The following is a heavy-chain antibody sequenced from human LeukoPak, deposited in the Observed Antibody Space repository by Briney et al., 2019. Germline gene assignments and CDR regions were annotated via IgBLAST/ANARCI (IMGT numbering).Heavy chain of an antibody. Sequence: SETLSLTCTVSGYSISSGYYWGWIRQPPGKGLEWIGSIHHSGSTYYNPSLKSRVTISVDTSKNQFSLKLSSVTAADTAVYYCARALSYCSSTSCYNNWFDPWGQGTLVTVSS. V-gene: IGHV4-38-2*02. D-gene: IGHD2-2*02. CDR1: GYSISSGYY. CDR2: IHHSGST. CDR3: ARALSYCSSTSCYNNWFDP. J-gene: IGHJ5*02.